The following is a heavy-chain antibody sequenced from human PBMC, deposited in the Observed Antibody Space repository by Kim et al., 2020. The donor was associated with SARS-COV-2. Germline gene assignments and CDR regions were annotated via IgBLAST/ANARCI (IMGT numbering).Heavy chain of an antibody. Sequence: GGSLRLSCAASGFTVSSNYMSWVRQAPGKGLEWVSVIHYDGTTYYADSVTGRFTISRDISKNKLYLQLNSMRAEDTAVYYCSGSVAWYPYWGQGTLITVSS. CDR3: SGSVAWYPY. CDR1: GFTVSSNY. CDR2: IHYDGTT. D-gene: IGHD6-13*01. J-gene: IGHJ4*02. V-gene: IGHV3-53*01.